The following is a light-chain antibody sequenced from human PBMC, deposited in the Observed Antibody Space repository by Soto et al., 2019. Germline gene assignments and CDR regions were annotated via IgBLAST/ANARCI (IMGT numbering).Light chain of an antibody. Sequence: QSALTQPASVSGSPGQSITISCTGSSSDVGAYKYVSWYQQSPGKAPKLMIYEVSSRPSGVSNRFSGSKSGNTASLTISGLQAEDETDYYCSSYTSTSTVVFGTGTKATVL. V-gene: IGLV2-14*01. CDR2: EVS. CDR1: SSDVGAYKY. J-gene: IGLJ1*01. CDR3: SSYTSTSTVV.